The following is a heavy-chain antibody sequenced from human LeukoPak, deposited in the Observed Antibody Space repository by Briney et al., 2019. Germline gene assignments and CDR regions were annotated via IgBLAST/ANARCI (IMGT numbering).Heavy chain of an antibody. Sequence: SETLSLTCTVSGGSISSGDYYWSWIRQPPGKGLEWIGYIYYSGSTYYNPSLKSRVTISVDTSKNQFSLKLSSVTAADTAVYYCARRRSIAARSPLDYWGQGTLVTVSS. CDR3: ARRRSIAARSPLDY. CDR2: IYYSGST. CDR1: GGSISSGDYY. J-gene: IGHJ4*02. D-gene: IGHD6-6*01. V-gene: IGHV4-30-4*08.